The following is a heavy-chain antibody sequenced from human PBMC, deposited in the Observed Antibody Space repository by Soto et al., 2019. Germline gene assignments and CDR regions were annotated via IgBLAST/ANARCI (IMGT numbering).Heavy chain of an antibody. J-gene: IGHJ5*02. Sequence: ASVKVSCKASGYTFTTYYMHWVRQAPGQGLEWMGIINPSGGSTSYAQKFQGRVTMTRDTSTSTAYMELRSLRSDDTAVYYCARVVGALGHWFDPWGQGTLVTVSS. CDR2: INPSGGST. V-gene: IGHV1-46*01. CDR1: GYTFTTYY. D-gene: IGHD1-26*01. CDR3: ARVVGALGHWFDP.